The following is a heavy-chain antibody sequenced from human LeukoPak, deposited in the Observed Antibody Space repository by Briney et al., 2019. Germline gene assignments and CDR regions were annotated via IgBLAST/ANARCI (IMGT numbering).Heavy chain of an antibody. J-gene: IGHJ4*02. CDR3: VGDPGDY. CDR1: GFPFGADA. CDR2: IKPDGSET. V-gene: IGHV3-7*01. Sequence: GGSLRLSCAASGFPFGADAMTWVRQAPGKGLEWVANIKPDGSETYYVDSVEGRFTISRDNAKSSLYLQMNSLRDGDTALYYCVGDPGDYWGQGTLVTVSS.